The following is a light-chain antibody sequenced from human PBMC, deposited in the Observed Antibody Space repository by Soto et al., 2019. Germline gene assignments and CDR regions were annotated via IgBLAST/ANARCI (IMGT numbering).Light chain of an antibody. V-gene: IGLV2-11*01. CDR3: CSYAGTYIVV. CDR1: SSDVGGYNY. J-gene: IGLJ1*01. Sequence: QSALTQPRSVSGSPGQSVTISCTGTSSDVGGYNYVSWYQQHPGKAPKLMIYDVTKRPSGVPDRFSGSKSDNTVSLTISGLQAEDEADYYCCSYAGTYIVVFGTGTKLTVL. CDR2: DVT.